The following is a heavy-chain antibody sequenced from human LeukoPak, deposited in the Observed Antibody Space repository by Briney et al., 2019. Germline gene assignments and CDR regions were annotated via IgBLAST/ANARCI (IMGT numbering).Heavy chain of an antibody. J-gene: IGHJ4*02. D-gene: IGHD3-22*01. V-gene: IGHV1-18*01. CDR3: ARDLIVVVNFXPPYXXY. CDR1: GYTFTSYG. CDR2: ISAYNGNT. Sequence: GASVKVSCKASGYTFTSYGISWVRQAPGQGLEWMGWISAYNGNTNYAQKLQGRVTMTTDTSTSTAYMELRSLSSDATAVSYCARDLIVVVNFXPPYXXYGGQGTLVTVSS.